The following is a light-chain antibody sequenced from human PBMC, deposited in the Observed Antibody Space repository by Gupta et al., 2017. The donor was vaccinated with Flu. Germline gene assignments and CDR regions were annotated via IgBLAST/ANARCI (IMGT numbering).Light chain of an antibody. J-gene: IGLJ3*02. Sequence: FMLPQPRSVSESPGQTVTSSCTRSSGNMASSNVQWYHQRPGSAPTNVMFEDDNSPSGVPDRFSGSIDSSSNSASLIISGLKTEDEADYYCQSSDTNNNSMFGGGTKLTVL. CDR3: QSSDTNNNSM. CDR1: SGNMASSN. CDR2: EDD. V-gene: IGLV6-57*03.